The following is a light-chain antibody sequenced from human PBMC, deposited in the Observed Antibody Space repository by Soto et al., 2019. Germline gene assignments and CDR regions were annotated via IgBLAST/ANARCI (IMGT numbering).Light chain of an antibody. CDR1: QSVSGW. Sequence: DIQMTQSPSTLSASVGDTVTVTCRASQSVSGWLAWYQQKPGKAPKLLIYAASTLQSGVPSRFSGSGSETDFILTISSLQPEDFAIYYCQQLHSYPLTFGQGTRLEIK. CDR2: AAS. J-gene: IGKJ5*01. V-gene: IGKV1-5*01. CDR3: QQLHSYPLT.